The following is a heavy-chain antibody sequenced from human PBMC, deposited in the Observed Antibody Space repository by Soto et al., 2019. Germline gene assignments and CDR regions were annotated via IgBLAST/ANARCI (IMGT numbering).Heavy chain of an antibody. CDR1: VYTFFTYD. CDR2: ISTYSGDT. CDR3: AIHHGPTTSENWFDP. Sequence: QVHLVQSGVEVKTPGASVQVSCQASVYTFFTYDISWVRQAPGQGLEWMGWISTYSGDTKYAQKFQGRVTMTTDTSTTTAYLELMSLRYDDTAVYYCAIHHGPTTSENWFDPWGQGTLVTVSS. D-gene: IGHD5-12*01. J-gene: IGHJ5*02. V-gene: IGHV1-18*01.